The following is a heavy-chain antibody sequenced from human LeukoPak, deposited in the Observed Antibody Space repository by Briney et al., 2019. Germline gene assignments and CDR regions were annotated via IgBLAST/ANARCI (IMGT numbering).Heavy chain of an antibody. D-gene: IGHD6-6*01. CDR3: ASAPEGSARHYYYYMDV. CDR2: IYHSGST. CDR1: GGSISSGGYY. Sequence: PSETLSLACTVSGGSISSGGYYWSWIRQPPGKGLEWIGYIYHSGSTYYNPSLKSRVTISVDRSKNQFSLKLSSVTAADTAVYYCASAPEGSARHYYYYMDVWGKGTTVTDSS. V-gene: IGHV4-30-2*01. J-gene: IGHJ6*03.